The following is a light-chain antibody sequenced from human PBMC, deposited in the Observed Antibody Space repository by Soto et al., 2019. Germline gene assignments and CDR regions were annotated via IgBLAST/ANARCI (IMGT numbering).Light chain of an antibody. CDR2: GVS. CDR3: QQYDISPWT. Sequence: EIVLTQSPGTLSLSPGERASLSCRASQSVSSNLAWYQQKPGQAPRLLIYGVSTRATGIPDRFSGSGSGTDFTLSIIRLEPEDFAVYYCQQYDISPWTFGQGTKVDIK. J-gene: IGKJ1*01. V-gene: IGKV3-20*01. CDR1: QSVSSN.